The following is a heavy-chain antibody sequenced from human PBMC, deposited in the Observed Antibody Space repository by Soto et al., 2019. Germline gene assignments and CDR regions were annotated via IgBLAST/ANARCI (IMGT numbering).Heavy chain of an antibody. D-gene: IGHD1-26*01. CDR3: VSMSVGPTIQWFDY. J-gene: IGHJ4*02. CDR2: MNPKSGKT. V-gene: IGHV1-8*01. CDR1: GYTFSSYD. Sequence: QVQLVQSGAEVKKPGASVKVSCKASGYTFSSYDINWVRQATGQGLEWMGWMNPKSGKTGYAQSFQGRVTMTRDTSINAAYMELNSLRSEDTAVYYCVSMSVGPTIQWFDYWGQGTLVTVSS.